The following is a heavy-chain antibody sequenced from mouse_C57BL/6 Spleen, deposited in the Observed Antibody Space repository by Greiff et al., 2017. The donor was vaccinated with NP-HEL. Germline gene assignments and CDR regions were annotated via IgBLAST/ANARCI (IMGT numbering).Heavy chain of an antibody. CDR1: GYTFTSYG. D-gene: IGHD2-4*01. CDR3: ASGDYDSWFAY. J-gene: IGHJ3*01. Sequence: VQLQQSGAELARPGASVKLSCKASGYTFTSYGIRWVKQSTGQGLEWIGEFYPRSGNTYYNEKFKGKATLTADKSSSTAYMELRSLTSEDSAVYFCASGDYDSWFAYWGKGTLVTVSA. V-gene: IGHV1-81*01. CDR2: FYPRSGNT.